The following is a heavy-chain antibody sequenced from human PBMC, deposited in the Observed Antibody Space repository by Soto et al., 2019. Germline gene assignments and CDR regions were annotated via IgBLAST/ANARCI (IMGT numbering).Heavy chain of an antibody. CDR3: ARVGLRFLEWPSGWFDT. V-gene: IGHV4-59*01. D-gene: IGHD3-3*01. CDR1: GGSISSYY. J-gene: IGHJ5*02. CDR2: IYYSGST. Sequence: PSETLSLTCTVSGGSISSYYWSWIRQPPGKGLEWIGYIYYSGSTNYNPSLKSRVTISVDTSKNQFSLKLSSVTAADTAVYYCARVGLRFLEWPSGWFDTWGQGTLVTVSS.